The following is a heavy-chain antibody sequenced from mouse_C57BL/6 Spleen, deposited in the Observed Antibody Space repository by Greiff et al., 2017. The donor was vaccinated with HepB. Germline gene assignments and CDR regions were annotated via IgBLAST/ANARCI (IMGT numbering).Heavy chain of an antibody. D-gene: IGHD2-1*01. CDR2: ISYDGSN. CDR3: AREGNHFY. V-gene: IGHV3-6*01. Sequence: ESGPGLVKPSQSLSLTCSVTGYSITSGYYWNWIRQFPGNKLEWMGYISYDGSNNYNPSLKNRISITRDTSKNQFFLKLNSVTTEDTATYYCAREGNHFYWGQGTTLTVSS. CDR1: GYSITSGYY. J-gene: IGHJ2*01.